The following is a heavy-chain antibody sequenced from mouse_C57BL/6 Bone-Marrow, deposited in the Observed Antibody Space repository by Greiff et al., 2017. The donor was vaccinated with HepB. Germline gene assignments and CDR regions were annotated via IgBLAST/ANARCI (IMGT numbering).Heavy chain of an antibody. D-gene: IGHD1-1*01. CDR2: IYPGSGNT. CDR1: GYSFTSYY. J-gene: IGHJ2*01. CDR3: ARYTTVVYFDY. V-gene: IGHV1-66*01. Sequence: QVQLQQSGPELVKPGASVKISCKASGYSFTSYYIHWVKQRPGQGLEWIGWIYPGSGNTKYNEKFKGKATLTAATSSSTAYMQLSSLTSEDSAVYYCARYTTVVYFDYWGQGTTLTVSS.